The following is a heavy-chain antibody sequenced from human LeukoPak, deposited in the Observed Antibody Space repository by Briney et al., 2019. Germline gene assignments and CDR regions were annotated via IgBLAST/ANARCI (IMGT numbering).Heavy chain of an antibody. CDR3: ARDAYYYDSSGYYPLIYFDY. CDR1: GGTFSSYA. Sequence: ASVKVSCKASGGTFSSYAISWVRQAPGQGLEWMGGIIPILGIANYAQKFQGRVTITADKSTSTAYMELSSLRSEDTAVYYCARDAYYYDSSGYYPLIYFDYWGQGTLVTVSS. J-gene: IGHJ4*02. CDR2: IIPILGIA. D-gene: IGHD3-22*01. V-gene: IGHV1-69*10.